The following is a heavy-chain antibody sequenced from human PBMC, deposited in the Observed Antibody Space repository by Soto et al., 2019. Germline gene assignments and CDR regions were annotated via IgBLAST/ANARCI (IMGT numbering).Heavy chain of an antibody. CDR2: INCGSGNT. J-gene: IGHJ4*02. V-gene: IGHV1-3*01. D-gene: IGHD6-19*01. Sequence: QVQLVQSGAEVKQPGASASVSCKASGYNFTTYVVHWLRQAPGQGPEWMGWINCGSGNTVYSQKFQGRVTFIRDTSARTAYMDLNSLTSGDTAVYYCARGYTSGWTFDFWGRGDPGHRLL. CDR3: ARGYTSGWTFDF. CDR1: GYNFTTYV.